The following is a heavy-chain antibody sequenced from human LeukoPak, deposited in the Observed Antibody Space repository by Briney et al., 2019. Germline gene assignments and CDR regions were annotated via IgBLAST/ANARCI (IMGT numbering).Heavy chain of an antibody. V-gene: IGHV4-30-4*01. CDR1: GGSISSGDYY. Sequence: SETLSLTCTVSGGSISSGDYYWSWLRQPPGKGLEWIGYIYYSGSTYYNPSLKSRVTISVDTSKNQFSLKLSSVTAADTAVYYCARTVLRFLGWLSPRPYYFDYWGQGTLVTVSS. CDR3: ARTVLRFLGWLSPRPYYFDY. CDR2: IYYSGST. D-gene: IGHD3-3*01. J-gene: IGHJ4*02.